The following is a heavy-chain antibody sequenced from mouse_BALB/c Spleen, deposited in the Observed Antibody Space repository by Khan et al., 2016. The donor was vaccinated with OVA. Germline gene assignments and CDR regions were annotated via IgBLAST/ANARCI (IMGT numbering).Heavy chain of an antibody. CDR3: ARSNYYGSSLYAMDY. CDR2: IAPGSGST. Sequence: DLVKPGASVKLSCKASGYTFTSYWINWIKQRPGQGLEWIGHIAPGSGSTYYNEMFKGMATLTVDTSSSTVYIQLSSLSSEDSALYFRARSNYYGSSLYAMDYWGQGTSVTVSS. D-gene: IGHD1-1*01. J-gene: IGHJ4*01. V-gene: IGHV1S41*01. CDR1: GYTFTSYW.